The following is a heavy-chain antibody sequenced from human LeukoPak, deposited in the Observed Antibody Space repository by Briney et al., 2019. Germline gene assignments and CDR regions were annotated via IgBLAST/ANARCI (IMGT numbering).Heavy chain of an antibody. CDR3: AREVLEAPGLGPYYYYYMDV. V-gene: IGHV4-61*02. CDR2: IYTSGST. D-gene: IGHD3-16*01. Sequence: SETLSLTCTVSGGSISSGSYYWSWIRQPAGKGLEWIGRIYTSGSTNYNPSLKSRVTISVDTSKNQFSLKLSSVTAADTAVYYCAREVLEAPGLGPYYYYYMDVWGKGTTVTVSS. J-gene: IGHJ6*03. CDR1: GGSISSGSYY.